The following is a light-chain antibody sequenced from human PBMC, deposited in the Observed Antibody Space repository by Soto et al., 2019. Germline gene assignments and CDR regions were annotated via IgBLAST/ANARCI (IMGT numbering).Light chain of an antibody. Sequence: DVVMTQSPLSLPVTLGQPASISCRSSQSLVYSDGNTYLNWFQQRPGQSPRRLIYNVSKRDSGVPDRFSGSGSGTDFTLKISRVEAEDVGVYYCMQGTQWPPITFCQGTRLEIK. J-gene: IGKJ5*01. V-gene: IGKV2-30*01. CDR1: QSLVYSDGNTY. CDR3: MQGTQWPPIT. CDR2: NVS.